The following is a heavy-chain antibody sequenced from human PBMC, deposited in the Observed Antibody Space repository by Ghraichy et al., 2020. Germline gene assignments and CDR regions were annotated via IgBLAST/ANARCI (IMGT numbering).Heavy chain of an antibody. J-gene: IGHJ4*02. CDR1: GGSISSYY. V-gene: IGHV4-59*01. CDR2: IYYSGST. D-gene: IGHD4-17*01. Sequence: SETLSLTCTVSGGSISSYYWSWIRQPPGKGLEWIGYIYYSGSTNYNPSLKSRVTISVDTSKNQFSLKLSSVTAADTAVYYCARDRPYGDYAGTGHFDYWGQGTLVTVSS. CDR3: ARDRPYGDYAGTGHFDY.